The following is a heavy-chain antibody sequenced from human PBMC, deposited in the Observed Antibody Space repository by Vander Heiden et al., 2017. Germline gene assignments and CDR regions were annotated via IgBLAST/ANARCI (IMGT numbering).Heavy chain of an antibody. V-gene: IGHV3-49*03. D-gene: IGHD6-19*01. CDR2: IRSKAYGGTT. J-gene: IGHJ4*02. CDR3: TRDGVYSSGCGSDFDY. Sequence: EVQLVESGGGVVQPGRSLRLSCPASGFTFGDYAMSWFRQAPGKGLEWVGFIRSKAYGGTTEYAASVKGRFTISRDDSKSIAYLQMNSLKTEDTAVYYCTRDGVYSSGCGSDFDYWGQGTLVTVSS. CDR1: GFTFGDYA.